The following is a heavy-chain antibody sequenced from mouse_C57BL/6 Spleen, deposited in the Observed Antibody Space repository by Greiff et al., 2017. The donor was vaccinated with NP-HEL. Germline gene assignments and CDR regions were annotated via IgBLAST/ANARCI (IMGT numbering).Heavy chain of an antibody. D-gene: IGHD1-1*01. CDR3: ARREGDSSTYAMDY. Sequence: QVQLQQSGAELVKPGASVKLSCKASGYTFTSYWMHWVKQRPGRGLEWIGRIDPNSGGTKYNEKFKSKATLTVDKPSSTAYMQLSSLTSEDSAVYYCARREGDSSTYAMDYWGQGTSVTVSS. J-gene: IGHJ4*01. CDR2: IDPNSGGT. V-gene: IGHV1-72*01. CDR1: GYTFTSYW.